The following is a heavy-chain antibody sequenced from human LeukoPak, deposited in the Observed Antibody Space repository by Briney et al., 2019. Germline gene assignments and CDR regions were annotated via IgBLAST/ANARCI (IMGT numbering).Heavy chain of an antibody. CDR1: GFTFSSYA. CDR3: AKGLKSLEWLFPDAFDI. Sequence: GGSLRLSCAASGFTFSSYAMSWVRQAPGKGLEWVSAISGSRGSTYYADSVKGRFTISRDNSKNTLYLQMNSLRAKDTAVYYCAKGLKSLEWLFPDAFDIWGQGTMVTVSS. D-gene: IGHD3-3*01. J-gene: IGHJ3*02. CDR2: ISGSRGST. V-gene: IGHV3-23*01.